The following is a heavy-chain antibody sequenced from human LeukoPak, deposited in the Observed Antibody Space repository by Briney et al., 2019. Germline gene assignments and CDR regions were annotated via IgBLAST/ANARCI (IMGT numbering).Heavy chain of an antibody. CDR1: GGTFSSYA. J-gene: IGHJ6*02. Sequence: GASVKVSCKASGGTFSSYAISWVRQAPGQGLEWMGGIIPIFSTTNYAQKFQGRVTITADESTSTAYMELSSLRSEDTAVYYCARGCYYYGSGSYCLYGMDVWGQGTTVTVSS. CDR3: ARGCYYYGSGSYCLYGMDV. D-gene: IGHD3-10*01. V-gene: IGHV1-69*13. CDR2: IIPIFSTT.